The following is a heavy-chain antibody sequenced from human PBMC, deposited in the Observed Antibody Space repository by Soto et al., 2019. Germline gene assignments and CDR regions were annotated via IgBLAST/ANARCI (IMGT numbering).Heavy chain of an antibody. CDR1: GDDFNSYA. D-gene: IGHD5-18*01. J-gene: IGHJ4*02. CDR3: ARARGYNDY. Sequence: QVQLVQSGAEVKKPGSSVKVSCKSYGDDFNSYAIAWVRQAPGQGLEWMGGIIPILGRGNYAPKFQGRVTMTADKSTRTAYMELRSLTSEDTAVYYCARARGYNDYWGQGTLVTVSS. V-gene: IGHV1-69*06. CDR2: IIPILGRG.